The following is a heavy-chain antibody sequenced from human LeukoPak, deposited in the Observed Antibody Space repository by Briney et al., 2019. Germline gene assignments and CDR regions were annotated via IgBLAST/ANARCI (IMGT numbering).Heavy chain of an antibody. CDR2: ISWNSGSI. D-gene: IGHD1-14*01. Sequence: PGGSLRLSCVASGFTFDDYGMFWVRQTPGKGLEWVSGISWNSGSIGYADSVKGRFTISRDNAKNSLYLQMNSLRAEDTALYYCAKGGGILDAFDIWGQGTMVTVSS. V-gene: IGHV3-9*01. CDR1: GFTFDDYG. CDR3: AKGGGILDAFDI. J-gene: IGHJ3*02.